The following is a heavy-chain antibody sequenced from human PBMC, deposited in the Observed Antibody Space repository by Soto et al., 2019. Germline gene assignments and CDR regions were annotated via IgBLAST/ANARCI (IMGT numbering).Heavy chain of an antibody. Sequence: QVQLQESGPGLVRPSETLSLTCSVSGGSISNYYWNWIRQPPGKGLEWIGYVYYSGSTHFHPSLKSRVTMSVDTSKNHFSVNLSSVTAADAAIYYCARAVNSGYPDTFDIWGQGTRVTVAS. V-gene: IGHV4-59*01. CDR2: VYYSGST. CDR1: GGSISNYY. CDR3: ARAVNSGYPDTFDI. D-gene: IGHD5-12*01. J-gene: IGHJ3*02.